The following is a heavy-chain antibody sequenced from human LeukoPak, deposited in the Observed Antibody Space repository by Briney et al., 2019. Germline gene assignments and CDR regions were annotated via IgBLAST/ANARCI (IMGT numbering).Heavy chain of an antibody. CDR2: IHRSGSP. J-gene: IGHJ4*02. CDR1: LDSTTSDF. CDR3: AREILGGFNPGAY. V-gene: IGHV4-59*12. Sequence: SETLSLTCTVSLDSTTSDFWSWVRQPPGKGLEWIGEIHRSGSPNYNPSLQSRVTISIDRSRNQIALELSSVTAADTAVYYCAREILGGFNPGAYWGQGTLVTVSS. D-gene: IGHD1-14*01.